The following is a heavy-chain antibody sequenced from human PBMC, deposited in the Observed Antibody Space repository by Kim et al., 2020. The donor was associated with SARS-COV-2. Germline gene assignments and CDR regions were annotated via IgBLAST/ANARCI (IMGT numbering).Heavy chain of an antibody. V-gene: IGHV1-46*01. Sequence: ASVKVSCKASGYTFTSYYMHWVRQAPGQGLEWMGIINPSGGSTSYAQKFQGRVTMTRDTSTSTVYMELSSLRSEDTAVYYCARDPGRILTGYETYYYYYGMDVWGQGTTVTVSS. CDR2: INPSGGST. CDR1: GYTFTSYY. CDR3: ARDPGRILTGYETYYYYYGMDV. J-gene: IGHJ6*02. D-gene: IGHD3-9*01.